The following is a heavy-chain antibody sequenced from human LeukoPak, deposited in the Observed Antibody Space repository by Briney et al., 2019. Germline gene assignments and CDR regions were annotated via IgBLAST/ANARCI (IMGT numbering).Heavy chain of an antibody. CDR1: GGSFSGYY. CDR3: ARLGSTFDI. V-gene: IGHV4-59*08. J-gene: IGHJ3*02. CDR2: IFYSGGS. Sequence: SETLSLTCAVYGGSFSGYYWSWIRQPPGKGLEWIGYIFYSGGSNYNPSLKSRVTISVDTSKNHFSLKLSSVTAADTAVYYCARLGSTFDIWDQGTMVTVSS. D-gene: IGHD2-2*01.